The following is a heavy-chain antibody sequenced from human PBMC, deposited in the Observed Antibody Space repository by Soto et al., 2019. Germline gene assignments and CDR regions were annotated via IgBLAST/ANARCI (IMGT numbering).Heavy chain of an antibody. D-gene: IGHD1-26*01. CDR3: ARLEKWYYNYYGLDV. J-gene: IGHJ6*02. Sequence: GESLKISCQGSGYSFTTYWISWVRQMPGKGREWMGKIDPADSSTNYSPSFQGHITISVDRSINTAHLQFSSLKAADTAVYYCARLEKWYYNYYGLDVWGQGTMVTVSS. V-gene: IGHV5-10-1*01. CDR2: IDPADSST. CDR1: GYSFTTYW.